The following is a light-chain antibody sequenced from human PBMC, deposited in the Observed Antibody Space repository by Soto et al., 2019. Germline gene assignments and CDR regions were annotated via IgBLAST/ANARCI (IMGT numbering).Light chain of an antibody. V-gene: IGKV1-5*03. CDR2: KAS. CDR1: QTISSW. CDR3: QHYNSYSEA. J-gene: IGKJ1*01. Sequence: DIQMTQSPSTLSGSVGDRVTITXRASQTISSWLAWYQQKPGKAPKLXIYKASTLKSGVPSRFSGSGSGTEFTLTISSLQPDDFATYYCQHYNSYSEAFGQGTKVDIK.